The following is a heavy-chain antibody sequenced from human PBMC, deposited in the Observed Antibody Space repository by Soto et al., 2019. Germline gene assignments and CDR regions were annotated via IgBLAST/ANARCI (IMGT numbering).Heavy chain of an antibody. CDR2: ITFSGNTV. Sequence: QVQLVESGGGLVKPGGSLRLSCAASGFTFSDSYMSWLRQAPGKGLEWISYITFSGNTVYYADSLKGRFTISRDNAKNSLYLQMNRRRAEDTAVYYCARVSWREKYGMDVWGQGTTVTVSS. V-gene: IGHV3-11*01. CDR3: ARVSWREKYGMDV. J-gene: IGHJ6*02. CDR1: GFTFSDSY.